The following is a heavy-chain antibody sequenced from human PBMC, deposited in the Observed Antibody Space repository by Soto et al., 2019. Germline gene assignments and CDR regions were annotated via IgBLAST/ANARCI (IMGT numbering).Heavy chain of an antibody. CDR3: AKDHYFEWPTASDY. CDR1: GFTFSSSA. D-gene: IGHD3-9*01. J-gene: IGHJ4*01. V-gene: IGHV3-23*01. CDR2: ISGSAGST. Sequence: EVQLLESGGGLVQPGGSLRLSCAASGFTFSSSAMTWVRQAPGKGLEWVAAISGSAGSTYYADSVKGRFTISRDNSKNTVYLQMNSLRVEDTAVYYCAKDHYFEWPTASDYWGHGTLVTVSS.